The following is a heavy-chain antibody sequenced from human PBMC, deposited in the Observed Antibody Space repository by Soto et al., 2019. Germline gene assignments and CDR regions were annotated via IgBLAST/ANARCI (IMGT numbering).Heavy chain of an antibody. CDR3: ARDPYYDSSGYPDY. V-gene: IGHV3-30-3*01. D-gene: IGHD3-22*01. J-gene: IGHJ4*02. CDR2: ISYDGSNK. Sequence: GGSLRLSCAASGFTFSSYAMHWVRQAPGKGLEWVAVISYDGSNKYYADSVKGRFTISRDNSKNTLYLQMNSLRAEDTAVYYCARDPYYDSSGYPDYWGQGTLVTVSS. CDR1: GFTFSSYA.